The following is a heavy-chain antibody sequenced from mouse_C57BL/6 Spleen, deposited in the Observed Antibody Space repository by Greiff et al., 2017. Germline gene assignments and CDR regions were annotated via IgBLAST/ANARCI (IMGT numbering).Heavy chain of an antibody. Sequence: VKLQQPGAELVMPGASVKLSCKASGYTFTSYWMHWVKQRPGQGLEWIGEIDPSDSYTNYNQKFKGKSTLTVDKSSSTAYMQLSSLTSEDSAVYYCARYGWDKGFDYWGQGTTRTVSS. J-gene: IGHJ2*01. CDR3: ARYGWDKGFDY. V-gene: IGHV1-69*01. D-gene: IGHD4-1*01. CDR1: GYTFTSYW. CDR2: IDPSDSYT.